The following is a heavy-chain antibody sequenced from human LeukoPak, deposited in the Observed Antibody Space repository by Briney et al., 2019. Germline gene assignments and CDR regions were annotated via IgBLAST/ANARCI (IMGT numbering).Heavy chain of an antibody. Sequence: PSETLSLTCTVSGGSISSYYWSWIRQPPGKGLEWIGYIYYRGSTYYNPSLKSRVTLSVDTSKNQFSLRLSSVTAADTAMYYCARDSYYYYYMDVWGRGTTVTVSS. V-gene: IGHV4-59*12. CDR3: ARDSYYYYYMDV. CDR2: IYYRGST. J-gene: IGHJ6*03. CDR1: GGSISSYY.